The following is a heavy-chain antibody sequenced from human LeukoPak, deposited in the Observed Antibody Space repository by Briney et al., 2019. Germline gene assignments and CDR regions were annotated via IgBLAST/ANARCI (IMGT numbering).Heavy chain of an antibody. D-gene: IGHD3-3*01. Sequence: GVSLRLSCAASGFTFSSYAMSWVRQAPGKGLEWVSAISGSGGSTYYADSVKGRFTISRDNSKNTLYLQMNSLRAEDTAVYYCAKNSRTIFGVVISDTTYGMDVWGQGTTVTVSS. CDR3: AKNSRTIFGVVISDTTYGMDV. V-gene: IGHV3-23*01. CDR2: ISGSGGST. J-gene: IGHJ6*02. CDR1: GFTFSSYA.